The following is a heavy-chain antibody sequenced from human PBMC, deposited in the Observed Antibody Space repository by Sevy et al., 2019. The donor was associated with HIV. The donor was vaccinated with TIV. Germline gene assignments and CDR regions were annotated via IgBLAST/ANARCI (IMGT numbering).Heavy chain of an antibody. D-gene: IGHD1-26*01. CDR2: ISHDGINE. Sequence: GGSLRLSCIGSGFSFSYYGIHWVRQSPGKGLDWVALISHDGINEYYADSVKGQFTISRENSKNTVYLEMNSLRNEDTAIYFCANAYSGSYSHSYLYALDVWGQGTTVTV. J-gene: IGHJ6*02. CDR1: GFSFSYYG. CDR3: ANAYSGSYSHSYLYALDV. V-gene: IGHV3-30*18.